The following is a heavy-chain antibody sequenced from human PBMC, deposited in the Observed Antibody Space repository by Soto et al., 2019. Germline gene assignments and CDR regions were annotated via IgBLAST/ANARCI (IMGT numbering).Heavy chain of an antibody. J-gene: IGHJ4*02. CDR2: IYYSGST. D-gene: IGHD3-22*01. V-gene: IGHV4-59*01. CDR1: GGSISSYY. Sequence: PSETLSLTCTVSGGSISSYYWSWVRQPPGKGLEWIGYIYYSGSTNYNPSLKSRVTISVDTSKNQFSLKLSSVTAADTAVYYCARGSSALPLDYWGQGTLVTVSS. CDR3: ARGSSALPLDY.